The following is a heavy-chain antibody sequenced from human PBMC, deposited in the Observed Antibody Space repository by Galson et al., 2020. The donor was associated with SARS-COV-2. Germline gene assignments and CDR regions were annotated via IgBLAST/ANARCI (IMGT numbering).Heavy chain of an antibody. CDR3: AREMTHKLELDY. CDR2: TSADGTIQ. D-gene: IGHD3-10*01. V-gene: IGHV3-30-3*01. CDR1: GFTFNNYA. J-gene: IGHJ4*02. Sequence: GGSLRLSCAASGFTFNNYAINWVRQAPGKGLEWVAVTSADGTIQYYGDSVRGRFTISRDDSKNTVFLQMNSLRLEDTAVYYCAREMTHKLELDYWGQGTLVIVSS.